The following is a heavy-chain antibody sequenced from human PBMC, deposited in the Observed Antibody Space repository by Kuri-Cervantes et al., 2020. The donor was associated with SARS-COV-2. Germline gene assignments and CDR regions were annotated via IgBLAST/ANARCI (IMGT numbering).Heavy chain of an antibody. CDR3: AKVGGYCSGGSCYSYYYYGLDV. Sequence: GGSLRLSCAASGFTFSSYAMHWVRQAPGKGLEWVAVISYDGSNKYYADSVKGRFTISRDNSKNTLYLQMNSLRAEDTAVYYCAKVGGYCSGGSCYSYYYYGLDVCGQGTTVVASS. V-gene: IGHV3-30-3*01. CDR1: GFTFSSYA. D-gene: IGHD2-15*01. J-gene: IGHJ6*02. CDR2: ISYDGSNK.